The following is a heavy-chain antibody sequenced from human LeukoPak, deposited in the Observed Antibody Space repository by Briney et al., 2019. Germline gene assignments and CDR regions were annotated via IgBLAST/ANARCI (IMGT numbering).Heavy chain of an antibody. Sequence: GGSLRLSCAASGFSFSSYSKNWVRQAPGKGLEWVSSISSSSSYIYYADSVKGRFTISRDKAKNSLYLQMNSLRAEDTAIYYCARESMVDTFDYWGQGTLVTVSS. J-gene: IGHJ4*02. CDR3: ARESMVDTFDY. D-gene: IGHD5-18*01. CDR2: ISSSSSYI. CDR1: GFSFSSYS. V-gene: IGHV3-21*01.